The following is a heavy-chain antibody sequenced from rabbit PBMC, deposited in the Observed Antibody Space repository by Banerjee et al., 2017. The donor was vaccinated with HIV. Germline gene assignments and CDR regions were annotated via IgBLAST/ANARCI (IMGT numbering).Heavy chain of an antibody. Sequence: QSLEESGGGLVKPGASLTLTCKASGFSFSGSYYMCWVRQAPGKGLEWIACIYAGSSGSTYYASWAKGRFTISKTSSTTVTLQLNSLTAADTATYFCARDPDDSTFGDSWGPGTLVTVS. J-gene: IGHJ6*01. CDR3: ARDPDDSTFGDS. V-gene: IGHV1S40*01. D-gene: IGHD7-1*01. CDR1: GFSFSGSYY. CDR2: IYAGSSGST.